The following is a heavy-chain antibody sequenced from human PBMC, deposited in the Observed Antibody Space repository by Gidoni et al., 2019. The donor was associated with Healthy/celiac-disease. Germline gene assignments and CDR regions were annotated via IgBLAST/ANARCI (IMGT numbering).Heavy chain of an antibody. J-gene: IGHJ6*02. CDR2: IKQDGSEK. V-gene: IGHV3-7*05. CDR1: GFTFSSYW. D-gene: IGHD3-10*01. Sequence: EVQLVESGGGLVQPGGSLRLSCAASGFTFSSYWMSWVRQAPGKGLEWVANIKQDGSEKYYVDSVKGRFTISRDNAKNSLYLQMNSLRAEDTAVYYCARELDYYCSGSYYYPANYGMDVWGQGTTVTVSS. CDR3: ARELDYYCSGSYYYPANYGMDV.